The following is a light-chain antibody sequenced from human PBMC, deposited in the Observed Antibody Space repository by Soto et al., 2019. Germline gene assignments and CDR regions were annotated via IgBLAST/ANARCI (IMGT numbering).Light chain of an antibody. CDR2: AAS. CDR1: QSISSY. CDR3: QQFDDLPLT. J-gene: IGKJ4*01. V-gene: IGKV1-39*01. Sequence: DIQMTQSPSSLSASVGDRVTITCRASQSISSYLNWYQQKPGKAPKLLINAASSLQSGVPSRFSGSGSGTDFTLTINSLQPEDVATYYCQQFDDLPLTFGGGTKVDI.